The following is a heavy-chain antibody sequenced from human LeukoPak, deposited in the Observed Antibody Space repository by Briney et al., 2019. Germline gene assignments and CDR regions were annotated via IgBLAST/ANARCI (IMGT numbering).Heavy chain of an antibody. CDR2: MNPNSGNT. D-gene: IGHD6-6*01. CDR1: GYTFTSYD. J-gene: IGHJ6*03. V-gene: IGHV1-8*01. CDR3: ARGLSRRGSIAARFYYYYMDV. Sequence: ASVKVSYKASGYTFTSYDINWVRQATGQGLEWMGWMNPNSGNTGYAQKFQGRVTMTRNTSISTAYMELSSLRSEDTAVYYCARGLSRRGSIAARFYYYYMDVWGKGTTVTVSS.